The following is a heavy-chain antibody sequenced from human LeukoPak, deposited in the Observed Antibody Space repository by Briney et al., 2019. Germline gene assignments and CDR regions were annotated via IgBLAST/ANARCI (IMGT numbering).Heavy chain of an antibody. CDR1: GYTFNSYG. Sequence: ASVTVSCKASGYTFNSYGISWVRQAPGQGLEWMAWISAYNGNTNYAQKLQDRVTMTTDTFTSTAYMELRSLRSDDTAVYYCARDLSPYCSGGSCHYYMDVWGKGTTVTVSS. CDR3: ARDLSPYCSGGSCHYYMDV. CDR2: ISAYNGNT. V-gene: IGHV1-18*01. J-gene: IGHJ6*03. D-gene: IGHD2-15*01.